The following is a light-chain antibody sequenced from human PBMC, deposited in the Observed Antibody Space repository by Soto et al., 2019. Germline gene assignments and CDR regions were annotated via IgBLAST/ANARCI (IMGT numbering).Light chain of an antibody. CDR1: QDISNY. J-gene: IGKJ3*01. Sequence: DIQMTQSPSSLSASVGDRVTITCQASQDISNYLNWYQQKPGKAPKLLIYDASNLETGVPSRFRGSESWTDFTFAISSLQPEDIATYYCQQYDNLPPLFTFGPGTKVDIK. CDR2: DAS. CDR3: QQYDNLPPLFT. V-gene: IGKV1-33*01.